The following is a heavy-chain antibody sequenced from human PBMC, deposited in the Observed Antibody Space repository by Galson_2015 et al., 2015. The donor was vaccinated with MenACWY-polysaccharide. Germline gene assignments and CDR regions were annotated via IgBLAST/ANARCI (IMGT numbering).Heavy chain of an antibody. D-gene: IGHD3-10*01. CDR3: AAYYASGSSFAY. J-gene: IGHJ4*02. CDR1: RGSIIARDYC. CDR2: IYFSGDT. V-gene: IGHV4-39*01. Sequence: ETLSLTCSVSRGSIIARDYCWGWIRQTPGKGLEWMGTIYFSGDTLYNPPLKSRITISLDTSRNQFSLKLTSVTAADTAVYFCAAYYASGSSFAYWGQGTLVPVSS.